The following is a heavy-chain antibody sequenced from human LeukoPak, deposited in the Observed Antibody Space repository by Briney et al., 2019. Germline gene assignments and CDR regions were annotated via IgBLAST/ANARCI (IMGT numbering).Heavy chain of an antibody. Sequence: GGSLRLSCAASGFTFSSSAMAWVRQAPGKGVEWVSRISGRGGSTYYADSVKGRFTISIDTSKNTLYLEINSLRVEDTAVYYCAKDAGSHYGWFDPWGQGTLVTVSS. D-gene: IGHD1-26*01. CDR1: GFTFSSSA. J-gene: IGHJ5*02. V-gene: IGHV3-23*01. CDR3: AKDAGSHYGWFDP. CDR2: ISGRGGST.